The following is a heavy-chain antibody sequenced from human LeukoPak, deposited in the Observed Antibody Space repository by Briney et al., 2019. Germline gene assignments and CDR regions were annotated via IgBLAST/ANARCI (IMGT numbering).Heavy chain of an antibody. V-gene: IGHV1-18*01. CDR3: AREIYGRFDY. Sequence: ASVKVSCKASGYTFTSYGISWVRQAPGQGPECMGWINPYNGNTNYALKVQGRVTMTTDTSTSTAYLELRGLRSDDTAIYYCAREIYGRFDYWGQGTLVTVSS. CDR1: GYTFTSYG. CDR2: INPYNGNT. D-gene: IGHD4-17*01. J-gene: IGHJ4*02.